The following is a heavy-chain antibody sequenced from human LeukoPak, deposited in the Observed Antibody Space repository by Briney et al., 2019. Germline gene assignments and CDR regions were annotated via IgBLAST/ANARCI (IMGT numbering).Heavy chain of an antibody. V-gene: IGHV4-59*04. D-gene: IGHD2-2*02. CDR1: GGSISSYY. CDR2: IYYSGST. Sequence: SETLSLTCTVSGGSISSYYWSWIRQPAGKGLEWIGSIYYSGSTYYNPSLKSRVTMSVDTSKNQFSLKLSSVTAADTAVYYCARHFIVVVPAAINWFDPWGQGTLVTVSS. J-gene: IGHJ5*02. CDR3: ARHFIVVVPAAINWFDP.